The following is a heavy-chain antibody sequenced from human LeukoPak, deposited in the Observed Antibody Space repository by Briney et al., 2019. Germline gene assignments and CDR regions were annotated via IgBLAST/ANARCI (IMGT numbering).Heavy chain of an antibody. J-gene: IGHJ3*02. D-gene: IGHD6-19*01. V-gene: IGHV1-18*01. CDR1: GYTFTSYG. Sequence: GASVKVSCKASGYTFTSYGISWVRQAPGQGLEWMGWISAYNGNTNYAQKLQGRVTMTTDTSTSTAYMELRSLRSDDTAVYYCARDRSQWLVDAFDIWGQGTMVTVSS. CDR3: ARDRSQWLVDAFDI. CDR2: ISAYNGNT.